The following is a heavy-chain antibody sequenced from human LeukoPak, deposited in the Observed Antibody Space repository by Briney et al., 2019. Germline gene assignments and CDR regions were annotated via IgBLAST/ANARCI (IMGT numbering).Heavy chain of an antibody. Sequence: GRSLRLSCAASGFNFSSYWMSWGRQVPGKRLEWVANIEHDGGAKYYVDSVKGRFTISRDNAKSSVYLQMNSLRAEDTAVYYCARDRLWSQYWGQGTLVTVSS. CDR2: IEHDGGAK. J-gene: IGHJ1*01. CDR1: GFNFSSYW. CDR3: ARDRLWSQY. D-gene: IGHD4/OR15-4a*01. V-gene: IGHV3-7*01.